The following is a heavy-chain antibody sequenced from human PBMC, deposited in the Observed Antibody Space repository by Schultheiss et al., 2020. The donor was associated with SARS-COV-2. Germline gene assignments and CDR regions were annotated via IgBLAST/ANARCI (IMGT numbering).Heavy chain of an antibody. CDR1: GFTFSSYE. D-gene: IGHD2-21*02. CDR3: AKNSGGDYVY. Sequence: GGSLRLSCAASGFTFSSYEMNWVRQAPGKGLEWVSAISGSGGSTYYADSVKGRFTISRDNSKNTLYLQMSSLRAEDTAVYYCAKNSGGDYVYWGQGTLVTVSS. J-gene: IGHJ4*02. V-gene: IGHV3-23*01. CDR2: ISGSGGST.